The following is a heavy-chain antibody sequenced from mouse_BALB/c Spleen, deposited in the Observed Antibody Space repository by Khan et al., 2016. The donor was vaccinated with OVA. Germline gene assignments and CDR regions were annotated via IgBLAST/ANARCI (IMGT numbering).Heavy chain of an antibody. J-gene: IGHJ3*01. CDR2: ISSDGDYT. CDR1: GFTFSPYS. CDR3: AAKLTGSFAY. Sequence: EVQLVESGGDLVKPGGSLKLSCAASGFTFSPYSMSWVRQTPDKRLEWVATISSDGDYTYYPDSVKGRFNISRDNAKNNLYLQLSSLGSEDTAIFNYAAKLTGSFAYWGQGTLVTVSA. D-gene: IGHD4-1*01. V-gene: IGHV5-6*01.